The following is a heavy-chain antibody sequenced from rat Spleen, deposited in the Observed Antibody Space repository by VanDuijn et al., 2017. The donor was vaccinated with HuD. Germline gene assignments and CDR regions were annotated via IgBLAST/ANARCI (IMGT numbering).Heavy chain of an antibody. V-gene: IGHV5S10*01. D-gene: IGHD1-9*01. CDR1: GFTFSDYY. Sequence: EVQLVESDGGLVQPGRSLKLSCAASGFTFSDYYMAWVRQAPKKGLEWVATIIYDGSRTYYRDSVKGRFTISRDNGKSTLYLQMNSLRSEDTATYYCARGDYRYNYYFDYWGQGVVVTVSS. J-gene: IGHJ2*01. CDR2: IIYDGSRT. CDR3: ARGDYRYNYYFDY.